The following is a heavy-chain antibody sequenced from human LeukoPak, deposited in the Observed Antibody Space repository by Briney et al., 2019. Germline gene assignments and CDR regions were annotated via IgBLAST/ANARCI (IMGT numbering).Heavy chain of an antibody. D-gene: IGHD5-18*01. Sequence: SETLSLTCTVSGGSISCSSYYWGWIRQPPGKGLEWIGSIYYSGSTYYNPSLKSRVTISVDTSKNQFSLKLSSVTAADTAVYYCVGRYSSGSYYYYYYYMDVWGKGTTVTVSS. CDR3: VGRYSSGSYYYYYYYMDV. CDR2: IYYSGST. V-gene: IGHV4-39*07. J-gene: IGHJ6*03. CDR1: GGSISCSSYY.